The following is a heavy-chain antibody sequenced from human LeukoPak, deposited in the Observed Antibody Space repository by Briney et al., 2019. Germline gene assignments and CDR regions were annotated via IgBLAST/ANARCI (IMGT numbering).Heavy chain of an antibody. D-gene: IGHD3-16*01. CDR1: GGSISSGSYY. V-gene: IGHV4-39*01. Sequence: SETLSLTCTVSGGSISSGSYYWGWIRQPPGKGLEWIGSMYYSGSTYYNPSLKSRVNISVDTSKKQFSLKLSSVTDADTAVYYCARLRGARLNAFDIWGQGTMVTVSS. J-gene: IGHJ3*02. CDR3: ARLRGARLNAFDI. CDR2: MYYSGST.